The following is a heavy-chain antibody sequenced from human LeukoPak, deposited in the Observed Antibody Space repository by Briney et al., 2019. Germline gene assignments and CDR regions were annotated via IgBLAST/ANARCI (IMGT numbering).Heavy chain of an antibody. J-gene: IGHJ3*02. V-gene: IGHV4-61*02. CDR3: ARDDRLEPDYSNPRMGVNAFDI. Sequence: PSETLSLTCTVSGGSISSGSYYWSWIRQPAGKGLEWIGRIYTSGSTNYNPSLKSRVTISVDTSKNQFSLKLSSVTAADTAVYYCARDDRLEPDYSNPRMGVNAFDIWGQGTMVTVSS. D-gene: IGHD4-11*01. CDR2: IYTSGST. CDR1: GGSISSGSYY.